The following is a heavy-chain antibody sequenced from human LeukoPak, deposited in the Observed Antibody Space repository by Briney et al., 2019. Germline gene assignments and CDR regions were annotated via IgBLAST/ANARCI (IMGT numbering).Heavy chain of an antibody. CDR2: ISSSSSHI. Sequence: GGSLRLSCAASGFTFSSYSMNWVRQAPGKGLEWVSSISSSSSHIYYADSVKGRFTISRDNAKNSLYLQMNSLRAEDTAVYYCAREGPDIVVVPAARACGMDVWGQGTTVTVSS. D-gene: IGHD2-2*01. CDR3: AREGPDIVVVPAARACGMDV. CDR1: GFTFSSYS. V-gene: IGHV3-21*01. J-gene: IGHJ6*02.